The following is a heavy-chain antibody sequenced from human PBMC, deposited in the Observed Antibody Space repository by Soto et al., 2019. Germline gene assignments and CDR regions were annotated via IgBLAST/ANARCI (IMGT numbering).Heavy chain of an antibody. CDR3: AKEKFLEWLLYPYFDY. CDR1: GFTFSSSA. D-gene: IGHD3-3*01. Sequence: PGGSLRLSCAASGFTFSSSAMSWVRQAPGKGLEWVSAISGSGGSTYYADSVKGRFTISRDNSKNTLYLQMNSLRAEDTAVYYCAKEKFLEWLLYPYFDYWGQGTLVTVSS. CDR2: ISGSGGST. J-gene: IGHJ4*02. V-gene: IGHV3-23*01.